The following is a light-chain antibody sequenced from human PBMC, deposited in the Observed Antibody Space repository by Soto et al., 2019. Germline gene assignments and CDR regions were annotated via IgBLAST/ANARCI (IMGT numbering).Light chain of an antibody. CDR3: QQSFSTRPT. Sequence: DIQMTQSPSSLSASVGDRVTITCRASQSISSYLNWYQQKPGKAPKLLIYPTSSLQSGVTSRFSGSGSGTDFTLTISALQPEDFATYYCQQSFSTRPTVGGGTKVEIK. V-gene: IGKV1-39*01. J-gene: IGKJ4*01. CDR1: QSISSY. CDR2: PTS.